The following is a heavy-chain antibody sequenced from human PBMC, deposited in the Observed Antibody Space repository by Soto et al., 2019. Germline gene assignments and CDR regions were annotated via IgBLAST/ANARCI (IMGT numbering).Heavy chain of an antibody. Sequence: GGSLRLSCAASGFTFSSYWMSWVRQAPGKRLEWVANITQDGSEKYYVDSVKGRFTISRDNAKNSLYLQMNSLRAEDTAVYYCARDAGYCTNGVCYPLYYFDYWGQGTLVTVSS. V-gene: IGHV3-7*01. J-gene: IGHJ4*02. CDR3: ARDAGYCTNGVCYPLYYFDY. CDR2: ITQDGSEK. D-gene: IGHD2-8*01. CDR1: GFTFSSYW.